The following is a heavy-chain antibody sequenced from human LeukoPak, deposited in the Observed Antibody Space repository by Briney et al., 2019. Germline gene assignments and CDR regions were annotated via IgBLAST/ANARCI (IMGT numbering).Heavy chain of an antibody. Sequence: GASVKVSCKASGGTFSSYTISWVRQAPGQGLEWMGRIIPILGIANYAQKFQGRVTITADESTSTAYMELSSLRSEDTAVYYCARAWPRVVFGVVTLNWFDPWGQGTLVTVSS. CDR2: IIPILGIA. J-gene: IGHJ5*02. V-gene: IGHV1-69*02. D-gene: IGHD3-3*01. CDR3: ARAWPRVVFGVVTLNWFDP. CDR1: GGTFSSYT.